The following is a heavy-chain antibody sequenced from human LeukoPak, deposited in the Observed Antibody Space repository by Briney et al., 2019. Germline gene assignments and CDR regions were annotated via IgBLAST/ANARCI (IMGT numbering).Heavy chain of an antibody. CDR3: ARGMVRGVIGGGAFDI. CDR2: IIPILGTA. CDR1: GGTFSSYA. V-gene: IGHV1-69*10. D-gene: IGHD3-10*01. J-gene: IGHJ3*02. Sequence: SVKVSCKASGGTFSSYAISWVRQAPGQGLEWMGGIIPILGTANYAQKFQGRVTITADKSTSTAYMELSSLRSEDTAVFYCARGMVRGVIGGGAFDIWGQGTMVTVSS.